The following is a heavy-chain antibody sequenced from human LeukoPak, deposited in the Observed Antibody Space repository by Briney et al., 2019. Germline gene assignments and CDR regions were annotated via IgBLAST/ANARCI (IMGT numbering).Heavy chain of an antibody. J-gene: IGHJ1*01. CDR3: ARERYGVNSGYFQH. Sequence: GGSLRLSCAASGFTFSSYSMNWVRQAPGKGLEWVSSISSSSSYIYYADSVKGRLTISRDNAKNSLYLQMNSLRAEDTAVYYCARERYGVNSGYFQHWGQGTLVTVSS. CDR2: ISSSSSYI. CDR1: GFTFSSYS. D-gene: IGHD4-23*01. V-gene: IGHV3-21*01.